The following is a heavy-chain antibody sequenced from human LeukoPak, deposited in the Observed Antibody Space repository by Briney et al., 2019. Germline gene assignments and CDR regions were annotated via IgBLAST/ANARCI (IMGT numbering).Heavy chain of an antibody. Sequence: NTSETLSLTCSVSGYSISIGYYWGWIRQPPGKGLEWIGSIYHSGTTYYNPSLKSRVTISVDTSKNQFSLKLSSVTDADTAVYYCARDMKKMVRGVIGHSRHYYYYYMDVWGKGTTVTISS. D-gene: IGHD3-10*01. CDR2: IYHSGTT. CDR3: ARDMKKMVRGVIGHSRHYYYYYMDV. V-gene: IGHV4-38-2*02. CDR1: GYSISIGYY. J-gene: IGHJ6*03.